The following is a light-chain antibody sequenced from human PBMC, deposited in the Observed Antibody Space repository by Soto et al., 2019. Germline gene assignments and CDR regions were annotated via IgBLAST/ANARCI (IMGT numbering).Light chain of an antibody. Sequence: EIVLTQSPATLSLSPGEGATLSCRASQSVSSYLAWYQQKPGQAPRLLIYDASNRATGIPARFSGSGSGTEFTVSISSLEPEDFAVYYCQQRSNWPFTVGPGTKVDIK. J-gene: IGKJ3*01. V-gene: IGKV3-11*01. CDR2: DAS. CDR1: QSVSSY. CDR3: QQRSNWPFT.